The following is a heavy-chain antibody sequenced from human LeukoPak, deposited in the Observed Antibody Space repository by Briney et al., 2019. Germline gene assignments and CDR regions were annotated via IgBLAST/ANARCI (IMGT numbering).Heavy chain of an antibody. CDR3: ARGYDSSGYLDY. V-gene: IGHV3-74*01. J-gene: IGHJ4*02. CDR1: GFTFSSYW. CDR2: INSDGSST. Sequence: GGSLRLSCAASGFTFSSYWMHWVRHAPGKGLVWVSRINSDGSSTSYADSVKGRFTISRDNAKNTLYLQMNSLRAEDTAVYYCARGYDSSGYLDYWGQGTLVTVSS. D-gene: IGHD3-22*01.